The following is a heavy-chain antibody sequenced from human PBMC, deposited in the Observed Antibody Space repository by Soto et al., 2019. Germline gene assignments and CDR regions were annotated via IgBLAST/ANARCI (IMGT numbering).Heavy chain of an antibody. D-gene: IGHD2-15*01. J-gene: IGHJ3*02. V-gene: IGHV1-18*01. CDR3: ARDHRGGTDAFDI. CDR2: ISAYNGNT. CDR1: GDTFTSFG. Sequence: QVQLVQSGAEVKKPGASVKVSCKSSGDTFTSFGISWVRQAPGQGLEWMGWISAYNGNTNYAENLQGRVTMTTDTSTSTAYMELRSLRSDDTAVYYCARDHRGGTDAFDIWGQGTMVTVSS.